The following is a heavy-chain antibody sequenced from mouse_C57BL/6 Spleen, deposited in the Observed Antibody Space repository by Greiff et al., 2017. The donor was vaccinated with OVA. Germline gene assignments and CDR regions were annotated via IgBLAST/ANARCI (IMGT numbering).Heavy chain of an antibody. CDR3: ARYSLGPMDY. Sequence: EVKLMESGGGLVQPGGSLSLSCAASGFTFTDYYMSWVRQPPGKALEWLGFIRNKANGYTTAYSASVKGRFTLSRDNSQSILYLQMHARRAEDSATYYCARYSLGPMDYWGQGTSVTVSS. J-gene: IGHJ4*01. D-gene: IGHD4-1*01. CDR2: IRNKANGYTT. CDR1: GFTFTDYY. V-gene: IGHV7-3*01.